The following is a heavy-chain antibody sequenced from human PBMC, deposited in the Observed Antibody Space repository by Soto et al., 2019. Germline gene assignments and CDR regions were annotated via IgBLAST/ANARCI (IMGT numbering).Heavy chain of an antibody. V-gene: IGHV4-61*01. CDR1: GGSVSSGSYY. CDR2: IYYSGST. CDR3: ARGTTIFGVVWYYFDY. Sequence: SETLSLTCTVSGGSVSSGSYYWSWIRQPPGKGLEWIGYIYYSGSTNYNPSLKSRVTISVDTSKNQFSRKLSSVTAADTAVYYCARGTTIFGVVWYYFDYWGQGTLVTVSS. J-gene: IGHJ4*02. D-gene: IGHD3-3*01.